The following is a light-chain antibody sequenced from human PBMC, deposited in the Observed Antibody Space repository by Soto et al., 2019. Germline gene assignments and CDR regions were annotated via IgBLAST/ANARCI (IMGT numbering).Light chain of an antibody. Sequence: AIQLTQSPSSLSAFVGDRVTITCRASQGISSALAWYQLKPGKSPKLLIYDASTLEGGVPPRFSGGGSGTDFTLTITSLRPEDFATYYSQQFSSYPRTFGQGTRLEIK. J-gene: IGKJ5*01. V-gene: IGKV1-13*02. CDR1: QGISSA. CDR2: DAS. CDR3: QQFSSYPRT.